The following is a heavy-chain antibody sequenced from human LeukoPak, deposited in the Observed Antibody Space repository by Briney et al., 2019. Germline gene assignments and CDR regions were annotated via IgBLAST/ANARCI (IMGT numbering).Heavy chain of an antibody. CDR2: IIPIFGTA. J-gene: IGHJ6*03. CDR1: GGTFSSYA. Sequence: GASVKVSCKASGGTFSSYAISWERQAPGQGLEWMGGIIPIFGTANYAQKFQGRVTITTDESTTTAYLELRSLSSEDAAVCYCARGPKGYYYYMDVWGKGTTVTVSS. CDR3: ARGPKGYYYYMDV. V-gene: IGHV1-69*05.